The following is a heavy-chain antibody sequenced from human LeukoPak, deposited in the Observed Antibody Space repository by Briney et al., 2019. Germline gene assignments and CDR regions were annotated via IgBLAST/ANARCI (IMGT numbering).Heavy chain of an antibody. Sequence: SETLSLTCTVSGGSIGSSYWSWIRQPPGKGLEWIAYIYYSGTTNYNPSLKSRVTISVDTSKNQFSLKLSFVTAADTAVYYCARVNSNGGASFDYWGQGTLVTASS. D-gene: IGHD4-11*01. CDR2: IYYSGTT. V-gene: IGHV4-59*01. J-gene: IGHJ4*02. CDR1: GGSIGSSY. CDR3: ARVNSNGGASFDY.